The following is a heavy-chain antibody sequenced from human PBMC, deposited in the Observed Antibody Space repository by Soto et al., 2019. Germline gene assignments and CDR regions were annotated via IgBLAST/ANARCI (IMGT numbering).Heavy chain of an antibody. D-gene: IGHD3-10*01. Sequence: QVQLVQSGAELKKPGASVKVSCKACGYTFSNYDMNWVRQATGQGPEWIGWVNPNNGDTGYAHKFQGRVTLTTDISTTTAYMELTSLRSEDTAFYYCAKVSIKGSAIDFDYWGQGTLITVSS. CDR2: VNPNNGDT. V-gene: IGHV1-8*01. J-gene: IGHJ4*02. CDR1: GYTFSNYD. CDR3: AKVSIKGSAIDFDY.